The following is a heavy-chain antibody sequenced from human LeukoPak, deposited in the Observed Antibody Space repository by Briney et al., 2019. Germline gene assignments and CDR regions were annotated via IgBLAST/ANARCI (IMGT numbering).Heavy chain of an antibody. CDR2: ISGSGGST. CDR1: GFPFNTQD. CDR3: AKDMGTYYYDSSVDY. V-gene: IGHV3-23*01. J-gene: IGHJ4*02. Sequence: GGSLRLSCAASGFPFNTQDMRWVRQAPGKGLEWVSAISGSGGSTYYADSVKGRFTISRDNSKNTLYLQMNSLRAEDTAVYYCAKDMGTYYYDSSVDYWGQGTLVTVSS. D-gene: IGHD3-22*01.